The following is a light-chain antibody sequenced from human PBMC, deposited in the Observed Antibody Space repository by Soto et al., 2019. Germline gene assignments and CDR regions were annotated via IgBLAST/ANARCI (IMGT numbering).Light chain of an antibody. CDR2: EGS. CDR3: ASWEDSLTGWV. J-gene: IGLJ3*02. Sequence: QSVLTQPASVSGSPGQSITISCTGTSSDVGSYNLVSWYQQHPGKAPKLMIYEGSKRPSGVSNRFSGSKSGTSASLAISGLRSEDEADYYCASWEDSLTGWVFGGGTKLTVL. V-gene: IGLV2-14*02. CDR1: SSDVGSYNL.